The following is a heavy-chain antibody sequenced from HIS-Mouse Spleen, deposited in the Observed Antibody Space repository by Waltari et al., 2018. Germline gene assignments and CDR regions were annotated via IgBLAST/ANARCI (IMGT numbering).Heavy chain of an antibody. CDR2: ISYDGSNK. V-gene: IGHV3-30*04. Sequence: GLEWVAVISYDGSNKYYADSVKGRFTISRDNSKNTLYLQMNSLRAEDTAVYYCARHPYSGSYYYFDYWGQGTLVTVSS. J-gene: IGHJ4*02. D-gene: IGHD1-26*01. CDR3: ARHPYSGSYYYFDY.